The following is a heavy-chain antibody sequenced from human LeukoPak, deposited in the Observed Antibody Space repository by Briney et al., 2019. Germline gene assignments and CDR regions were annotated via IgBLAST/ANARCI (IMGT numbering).Heavy chain of an antibody. V-gene: IGHV1-69*04. J-gene: IGHJ5*02. CDR3: ARDDSRGGGFDP. D-gene: IGHD6-13*01. CDR1: GGTFSSYA. CDR2: IIPILGIA. Sequence: GASVKVSCKASGGTFSSYAISWVRQAPGQGLEWMGRIIPILGIANYAQKFQGRVTITADKSTSTAYMELSSLRSEDTAVYYCARDDSRGGGFDPWGQGTLVTVSS.